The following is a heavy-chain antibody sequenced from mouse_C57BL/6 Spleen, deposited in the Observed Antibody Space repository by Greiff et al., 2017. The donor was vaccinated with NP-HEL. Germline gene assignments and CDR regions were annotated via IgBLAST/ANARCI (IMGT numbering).Heavy chain of an antibody. CDR2: INYDGSST. J-gene: IGHJ2*01. CDR3: AREGAYSNYDY. V-gene: IGHV5-16*01. CDR1: GFTFSDYY. D-gene: IGHD2-5*01. Sequence: EVQLVESEGGLVQPGSSMKLSCTASGFTFSDYYMAWVRQVPEKGLEWVANINYDGSSTYYLDSLKSRFIISRDNAKNILYLQMSSLKSEDTATYYCAREGAYSNYDYWGQGTTLTVSS.